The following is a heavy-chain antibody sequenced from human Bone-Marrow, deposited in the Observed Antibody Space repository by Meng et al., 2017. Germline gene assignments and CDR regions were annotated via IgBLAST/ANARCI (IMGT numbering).Heavy chain of an antibody. V-gene: IGHV1-69*13. CDR3: ARGQGTYYYDSSGYSNAFDI. CDR2: IIPIFGTA. CDR1: GGTFSSYA. J-gene: IGHJ3*02. Sequence: SVKVSCKASGGTFSSYAISWVRQAPGQGLEWMGGIIPIFGTANYAQKFQGRVTITADESTSTAYMELSSLRSEDTAVYYCARGQGTYYYDSSGYSNAFDIWGQGTMVTVSS. D-gene: IGHD3-22*01.